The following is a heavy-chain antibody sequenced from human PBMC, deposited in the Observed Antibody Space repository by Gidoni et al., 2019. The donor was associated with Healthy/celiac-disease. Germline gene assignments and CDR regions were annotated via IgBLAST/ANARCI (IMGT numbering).Heavy chain of an antibody. J-gene: IGHJ4*02. V-gene: IGHV4-39*01. D-gene: IGHD5-12*01. CDR3: ARHPYSGYAGY. CDR1: GGSISSSSYY. Sequence: QLQLQESGPGLVKPSETLSLTCTVSGGSISSSSYYWGWIRQPPGKGLEWIGSIYYSGSTYYNPSLKSRVTISVDTSKNQFSLKLSSVTAADTAVYYCARHPYSGYAGYWGQGTLVTVSS. CDR2: IYYSGST.